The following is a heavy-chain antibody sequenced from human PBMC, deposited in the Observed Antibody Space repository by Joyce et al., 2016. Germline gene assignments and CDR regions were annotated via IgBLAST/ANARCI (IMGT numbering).Heavy chain of an antibody. CDR2: ISGDGSKI. CDR3: VSEGFDA. V-gene: IGHV3-30*03. Sequence: QVQLVDSGGGVVRSGGSLRLSCAASGFTFSDYGMHWVRQVVGKGLEWVAVISGDGSKIYYADYVEGRFTIARDNSRTTLDLQMTGLRAEDTAVYYCVSEGFDAWGQGRMVTVTS. CDR1: GFTFSDYG. J-gene: IGHJ3*01.